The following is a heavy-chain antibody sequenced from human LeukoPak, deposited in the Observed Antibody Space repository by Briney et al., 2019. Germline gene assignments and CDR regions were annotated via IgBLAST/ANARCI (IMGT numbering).Heavy chain of an antibody. CDR3: ARVSSSWYRGLYFYGMDV. CDR2: ISGSGSTI. D-gene: IGHD6-13*01. V-gene: IGHV3-11*01. CDR1: GFTFSDYY. J-gene: IGHJ6*02. Sequence: GGSLRLSCAASGFTFSDYYMSWIRQAPGKGLEWVSYISGSGSTIYYADSVKGRFTISRDNAKNSLYLQMNSLRAEDTAVYYCARVSSSWYRGLYFYGMDVWGQGTTVTVSS.